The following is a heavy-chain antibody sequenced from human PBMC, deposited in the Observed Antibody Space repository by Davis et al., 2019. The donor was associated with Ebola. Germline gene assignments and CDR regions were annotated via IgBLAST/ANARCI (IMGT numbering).Heavy chain of an antibody. CDR3: ARDRQLVPWFDP. D-gene: IGHD6-6*01. J-gene: IGHJ5*02. CDR1: GFTFSGSA. V-gene: IGHV3-73*01. Sequence: GESLKISCAASGFTFSGSAMHWVRQASGKGLEWVGRIRSKANSYATAYATSVKGRFTISRDNSKNTLYLQMNSLRAEDTAVYYCARDRQLVPWFDPWGQGTLVTVSS. CDR2: IRSKANSYAT.